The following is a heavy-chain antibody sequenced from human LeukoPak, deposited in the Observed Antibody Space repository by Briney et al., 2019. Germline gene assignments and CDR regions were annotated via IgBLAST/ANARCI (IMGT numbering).Heavy chain of an antibody. CDR2: IIPIFGTA. Sequence: GASVKVSCKASGGTFSSYAISWVRQAPGQGLEWMGGIIPIFGTANYAQKFQGRVTITTDESTSTAYMELSSLRSEDTAVYYCARDRGYCSSTSCPDGFDPWGQGTLVTVSS. V-gene: IGHV1-69*05. D-gene: IGHD2-2*01. J-gene: IGHJ5*02. CDR1: GGTFSSYA. CDR3: ARDRGYCSSTSCPDGFDP.